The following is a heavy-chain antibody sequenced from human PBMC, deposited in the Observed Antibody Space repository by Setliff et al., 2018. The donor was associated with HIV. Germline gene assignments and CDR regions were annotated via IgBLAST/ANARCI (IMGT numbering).Heavy chain of an antibody. CDR1: GYTFTSYD. Sequence: ASVKVSCKASGYTFTSYDINWVRQATGQGLEWMGWMNPNSGNTGYAQKFQGRVTMTRNTSISTAYMELSSLRSEDTAVYYCARGPRYFWIGYYHYWGQGTLVTVSS. J-gene: IGHJ4*02. V-gene: IGHV1-8*02. CDR3: ARGPRYFWIGYYHY. D-gene: IGHD3-3*01. CDR2: MNPNSGNT.